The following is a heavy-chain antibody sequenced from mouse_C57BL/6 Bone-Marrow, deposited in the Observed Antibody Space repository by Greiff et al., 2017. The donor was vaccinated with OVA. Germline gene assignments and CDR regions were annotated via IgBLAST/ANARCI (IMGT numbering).Heavy chain of an antibody. CDR1: GYTFTSYW. J-gene: IGHJ1*03. Sequence: QVHVKQPGTELVKPGASVKLSCKASGYTFTSYWMHWVKQRPGQGLEWIGNINPSNGGTNYNEKFKSKATLTVDKSSSTAYMQLSSLTSEDSAVYYCAREGITTVVRWYFDVWGTGTTVTVSS. D-gene: IGHD1-1*01. CDR3: AREGITTVVRWYFDV. CDR2: INPSNGGT. V-gene: IGHV1-53*01.